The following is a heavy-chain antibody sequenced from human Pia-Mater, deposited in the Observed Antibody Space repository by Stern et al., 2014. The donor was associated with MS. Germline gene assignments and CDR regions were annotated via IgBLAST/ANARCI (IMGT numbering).Heavy chain of an antibody. Sequence: VQLVESGSELKKPGASVKVSCKASGYNFRNYAMNWVRQAPGQGLEWMGWINTNTGKPLYAQGFTGRFVFSLDTSVSTAYLQISSLKTEDTAVHYCASRGAGEFGVSPTGSWGQGTLVTVSS. D-gene: IGHD2-8*01. CDR2: INTNTGKP. CDR1: GYNFRNYA. V-gene: IGHV7-4-1*02. CDR3: ASRGAGEFGVSPTGS. J-gene: IGHJ5*02.